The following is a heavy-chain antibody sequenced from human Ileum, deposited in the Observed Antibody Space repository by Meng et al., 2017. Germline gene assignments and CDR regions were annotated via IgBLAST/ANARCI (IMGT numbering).Heavy chain of an antibody. CDR3: AREELTDHQLGSGAFDI. J-gene: IGHJ3*02. Sequence: GESLKISCAVSGFTFRDHYMTWIRQAPGKGLEWISYISTSGSLIYYADSVKGRITVSRDNAKNSLFPQMNSLRADDTAVYYCAREELTDHQLGSGAFDIWGRGTRVTGSS. D-gene: IGHD7-27*01. V-gene: IGHV3-11*01. CDR2: ISTSGSLI. CDR1: GFTFRDHY.